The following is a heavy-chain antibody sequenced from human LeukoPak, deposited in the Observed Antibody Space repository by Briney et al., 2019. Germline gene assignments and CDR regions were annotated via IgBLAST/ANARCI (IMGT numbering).Heavy chain of an antibody. CDR2: IYYIGST. CDR3: ARDPSNSRGTMVQGVTPHDAFDI. J-gene: IGHJ3*02. CDR1: GGSISSYY. Sequence: SETLSLTCTVSGGSISSYYWSWIRQPPGKGLEWIGYIYYIGSTNYNPSLKGRVTISVDPSKNQFSLKLSSVTAADTAVYYCARDPSNSRGTMVQGVTPHDAFDIWGQGTMVTVSS. V-gene: IGHV4-59*01. D-gene: IGHD3-10*01.